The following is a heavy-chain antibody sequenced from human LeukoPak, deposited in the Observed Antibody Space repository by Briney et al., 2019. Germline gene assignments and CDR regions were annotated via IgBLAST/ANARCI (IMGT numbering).Heavy chain of an antibody. D-gene: IGHD3-22*01. V-gene: IGHV4-61*02. CDR3: ARSHGPDLNYYDTSGSYYFDY. J-gene: IGHJ4*02. CDR1: GGSISSGSYY. Sequence: NPSQTLSLTCTVSGGSISSGSYYWSWIRQPAGKGLEWIGRLYTSGSTNYSPSLKSRVTISVDASKNQFSLRLTSVTAADTAVYYCARSHGPDLNYYDTSGSYYFDYWGQGTLVTVSS. CDR2: LYTSGST.